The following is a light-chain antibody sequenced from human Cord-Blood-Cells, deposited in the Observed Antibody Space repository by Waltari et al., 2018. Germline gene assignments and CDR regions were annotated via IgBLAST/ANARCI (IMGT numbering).Light chain of an antibody. CDR1: SSDVGGYNY. J-gene: IGLJ3*02. V-gene: IGLV2-11*01. Sequence: QSALTQPRSVSGSPGQSVTISCTGTSSDVGGYNYVSWYQQHPGKAPKLMIYDVSKRPSGVPDRFSGSEAGNTASLTSSGLQAGDESDYYCCSYAGSYTLVFGGGTKLTVL. CDR2: DVS. CDR3: CSYAGSYTLV.